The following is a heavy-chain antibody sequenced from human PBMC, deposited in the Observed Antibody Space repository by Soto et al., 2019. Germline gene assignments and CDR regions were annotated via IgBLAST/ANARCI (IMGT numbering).Heavy chain of an antibody. CDR3: ATTQLGLPHSYYYYYMDV. V-gene: IGHV1-69*02. Sequence: QVRLVQSGAEVKKPGSSVKVSCKASGGTFSSYTISWVRQAPGQGLEWMGRIIPILGIANYAQKFHGRVTITADKSTSTAYMEMSSLRSEDTAVYYCATTQLGLPHSYYYYYMDVWGKGTTVTVSS. CDR1: GGTFSSYT. CDR2: IIPILGIA. D-gene: IGHD1-7*01. J-gene: IGHJ6*03.